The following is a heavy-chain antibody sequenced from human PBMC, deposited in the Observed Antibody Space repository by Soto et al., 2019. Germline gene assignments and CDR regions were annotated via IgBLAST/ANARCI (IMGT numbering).Heavy chain of an antibody. J-gene: IGHJ6*02. CDR1: GYTFTGYY. V-gene: IGHV1-2*04. D-gene: IGHD3-3*01. Sequence: ASVKVSCKASGYTFTGYYMHWVRQAPGQGLEWMGWINPNSGGRNYAQKFQGWVTMTRDTSISTAYMELSRLRSDDTAVYYCAREGSWDFWSGYYTRYYGMDVWGQGTTVTVSS. CDR2: INPNSGGR. CDR3: AREGSWDFWSGYYTRYYGMDV.